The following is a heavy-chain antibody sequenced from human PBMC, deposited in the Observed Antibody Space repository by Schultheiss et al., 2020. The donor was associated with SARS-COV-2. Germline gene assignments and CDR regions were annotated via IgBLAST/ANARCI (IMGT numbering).Heavy chain of an antibody. CDR1: GASIS. D-gene: IGHD2-15*01. Sequence: SETLSLTWSVSGASISSWIRQPPGKGLEWIGYIYYSGSTYYNPSLKSRVTISVDTSKNQFSLKLSSVTAADTAVYYCARAPAEGYCSGGSCYSQTFDYWGQGTLVTVSS. V-gene: IGHV4-59*12. CDR2: IYYSGST. J-gene: IGHJ4*02. CDR3: ARAPAEGYCSGGSCYSQTFDY.